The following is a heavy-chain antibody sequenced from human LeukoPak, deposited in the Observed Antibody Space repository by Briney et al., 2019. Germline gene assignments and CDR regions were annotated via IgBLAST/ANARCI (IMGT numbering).Heavy chain of an antibody. CDR3: ARARRNVGYCSSTSCYSFDY. J-gene: IGHJ4*02. V-gene: IGHV1-69*04. Sequence: SVKVSCKASGGTFSSYAISWVRQAPGQGLEWMGRIIPTFGIANYAQKFQGRVTITVDKSTSTAYMELSSLRSEDTAVYYCARARRNVGYCSSTSCYSFDYWGQGTLVTVSS. D-gene: IGHD2-2*01. CDR1: GGTFSSYA. CDR2: IIPTFGIA.